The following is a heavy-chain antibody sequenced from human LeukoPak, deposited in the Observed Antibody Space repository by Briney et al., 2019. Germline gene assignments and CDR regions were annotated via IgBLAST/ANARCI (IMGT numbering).Heavy chain of an antibody. CDR3: ARAYYDFWSGYSNYYYYGMDV. Sequence: GGSLRLSCAASGFTFSSYSMNWIRQAPGKGLEWVSSISSSTSYIYYADSVKGRFTISRDNSKNTLYLQMNSLRAEDTAVYYCARAYYDFWSGYSNYYYYGMDVWGQGTTVTVSS. D-gene: IGHD3-3*01. CDR2: ISSSTSYI. J-gene: IGHJ6*02. V-gene: IGHV3-21*01. CDR1: GFTFSSYS.